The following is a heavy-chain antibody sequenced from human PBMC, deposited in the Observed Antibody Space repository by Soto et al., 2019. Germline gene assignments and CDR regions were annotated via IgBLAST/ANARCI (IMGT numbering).Heavy chain of an antibody. CDR2: ISSSGSTI. D-gene: IGHD4-17*01. CDR3: ARDPTGTATPFDWFDP. Sequence: GGSLRLSCAASGFTFSDYYMSWIRQAPGKGLEWVSYISSSGSTIYYADSVKGRFTISRDNAKNSLYLQMNSLRAEDTAVYYCARDPTGTATPFDWFDPWGQGTLVTVSS. CDR1: GFTFSDYY. V-gene: IGHV3-11*01. J-gene: IGHJ5*02.